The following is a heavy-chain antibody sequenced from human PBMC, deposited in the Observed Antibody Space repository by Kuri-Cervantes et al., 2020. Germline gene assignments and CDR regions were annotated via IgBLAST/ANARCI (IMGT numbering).Heavy chain of an antibody. J-gene: IGHJ4*02. CDR2: IYYSGST. CDR1: GGSISSYY. CDR3: ARGGRGYSGLDLPLS. D-gene: IGHD5-12*01. Sequence: SETLSLTRTVSGGSISSYYWSWIRQPPGKGLEWIGYIYYSGSTNYNPSLKSRVTISVDTSKNQFSLKLSSVTAADTAVYYCARGGRGYSGLDLPLSWGQGTLVTVSS. V-gene: IGHV4-59*01.